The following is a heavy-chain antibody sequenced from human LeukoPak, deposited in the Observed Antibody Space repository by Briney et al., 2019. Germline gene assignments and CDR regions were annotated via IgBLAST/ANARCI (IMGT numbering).Heavy chain of an antibody. D-gene: IGHD2-2*01. CDR2: IKQDGSET. CDR3: ATVRPDDGSGNSYYRDLHI. J-gene: IGHJ3*02. V-gene: IGHV3-7*01. CDR1: EFTFSSYW. Sequence: GGSLRLSCAASEFTFSSYWMNGVRQAPGKGLEGGANIKQDGSETYYVDSVKGRFTISRDNAQNSLYLQMNSLSAEDTAVYYCATVRPDDGSGNSYYRDLHIWGQGTKVTAAS.